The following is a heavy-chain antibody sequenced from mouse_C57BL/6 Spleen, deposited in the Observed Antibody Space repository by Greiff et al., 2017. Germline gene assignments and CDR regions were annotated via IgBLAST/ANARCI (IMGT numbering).Heavy chain of an antibody. V-gene: IGHV3-6*01. CDR3: ARGTSFDY. J-gene: IGHJ2*01. CDR2: ISNDGSN. Sequence: EVQLQESGPGLVKPSQSLSLTCSVTGYSITSGYYWNWLRQFPGNKLEWMGYISNDGSNNYNPSLKNRISITRDTSKNQFFLKLNSVTTEDTATYYCARGTSFDYWGQGTTLTVSS. CDR1: GYSITSGYY.